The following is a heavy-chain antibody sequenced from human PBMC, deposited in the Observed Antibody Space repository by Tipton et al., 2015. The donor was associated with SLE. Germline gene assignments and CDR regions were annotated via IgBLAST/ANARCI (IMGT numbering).Heavy chain of an antibody. CDR2: IRPDETTT. Sequence: SLRLSCAASGFPFTSYWMSWIRQVPGKGLAWVARIRPDETTTNYADSVKGRFTISRDNANNTLYLQMNSLRDDDTAVYYCVSDNSGVFAFWGQGTLVPVSS. V-gene: IGHV3-74*01. D-gene: IGHD1-26*01. J-gene: IGHJ4*02. CDR1: GFPFTSYW. CDR3: VSDNSGVFAF.